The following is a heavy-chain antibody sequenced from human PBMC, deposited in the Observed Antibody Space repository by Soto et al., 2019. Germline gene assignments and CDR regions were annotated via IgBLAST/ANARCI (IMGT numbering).Heavy chain of an antibody. CDR2: IFPGDSDT. CDR1: GYSFTNYW. D-gene: IGHD3-16*01. V-gene: IGHV5-51*01. Sequence: EVQLVQSGAEVRKPGESLKISCKGSGYSFTNYWNGWVRQKPGKGLEWMGTIFPGDSDTRYSPSFQGQFTISADKSTRTTYLKWSGLEASVYAMYYCATPKQPYVGRATYYVLGYWYFVLWGRGTLVTVSS. CDR3: ATPKQPYVGRATYYVLGYWYFVL. J-gene: IGHJ2*01.